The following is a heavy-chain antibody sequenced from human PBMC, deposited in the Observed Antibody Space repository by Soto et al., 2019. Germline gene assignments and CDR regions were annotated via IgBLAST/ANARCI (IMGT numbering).Heavy chain of an antibody. CDR1: GGSISSGGYY. CDR3: ARAYSGSYYDGPDY. D-gene: IGHD1-26*01. CDR2: IYYSGST. J-gene: IGHJ4*02. Sequence: PSETLSLTCTVSGGSISSGGYYWSWIRQHPGKGLEWIGYIYYSGSTYYNPSLKSRVTISVDTSKNQFSLKLSSVTAADTAVYYCARAYSGSYYDGPDYWGQGTLVTVSS. V-gene: IGHV4-31*03.